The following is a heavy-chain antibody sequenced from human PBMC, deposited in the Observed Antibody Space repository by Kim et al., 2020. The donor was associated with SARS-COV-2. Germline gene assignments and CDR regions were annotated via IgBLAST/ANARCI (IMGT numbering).Heavy chain of an antibody. Sequence: SETLSLTCAVYGGSFSGYYWSWIRQPPGKGLEWIGEINHSGSTNYNPSLKSRVTISVDTSKNQFSLKLSSVTAADTAVYYCARGLGVAGLYYYYYYMDVWGKGTTVTVSS. J-gene: IGHJ6*03. CDR2: INHSGST. V-gene: IGHV4-34*01. D-gene: IGHD6-19*01. CDR3: ARGLGVAGLYYYYYYMDV. CDR1: GGSFSGYY.